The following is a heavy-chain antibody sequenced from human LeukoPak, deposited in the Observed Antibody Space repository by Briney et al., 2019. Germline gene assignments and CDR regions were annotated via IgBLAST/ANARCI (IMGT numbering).Heavy chain of an antibody. CDR2: VWYDGSKR. J-gene: IGHJ4*02. Sequence: GGSLRLSCAASGFTFSSFGMHWVRQAPGKGLEWVAIVWYDGSKRHYADSVKGRFTISRDDSKNTLYLQMNSLRAEDTAVYYCARDGKGFGELLYWGQGTLVTVSS. V-gene: IGHV3-33*01. D-gene: IGHD3-10*01. CDR1: GFTFSSFG. CDR3: ARDGKGFGELLY.